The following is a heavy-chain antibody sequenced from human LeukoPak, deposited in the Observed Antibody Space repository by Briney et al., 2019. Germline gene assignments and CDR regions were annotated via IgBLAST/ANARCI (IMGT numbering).Heavy chain of an antibody. CDR2: INPSTGYT. J-gene: IGHJ5*01. D-gene: IGHD3-16*01. V-gene: IGHV1-2*02. CDR1: GYAFTDYY. CDR3: AREGENLGFQVTNPLDS. Sequence: ASVAVSFKTCGYAFTDYYLHWVRQARGQGLEWMGWINPSTGYTNLAGSFQGRVTMTRDTYISTLYVGLNSLRSDDTAVYYCAREGENLGFQVTNPLDSWGQGTLVIVSS.